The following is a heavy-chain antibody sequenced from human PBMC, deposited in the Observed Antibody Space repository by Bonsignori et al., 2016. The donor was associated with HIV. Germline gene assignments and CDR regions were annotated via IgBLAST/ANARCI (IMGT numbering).Heavy chain of an antibody. CDR2: ISSSGSTI. CDR3: ARVDSNPYYYYYYMDV. Sequence: WIRQPPGKGLEWVSYISSSGSTIYYADSVKGRFTISRDNAKNSLYLQMNSLRAEDTAVYYCARVDSNPYYYYYYMDVWGKGTTVTVSS. J-gene: IGHJ6*03. D-gene: IGHD4-11*01. V-gene: IGHV3-48*03.